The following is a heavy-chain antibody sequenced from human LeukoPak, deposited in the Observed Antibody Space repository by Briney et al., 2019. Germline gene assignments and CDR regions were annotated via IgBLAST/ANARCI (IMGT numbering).Heavy chain of an antibody. D-gene: IGHD3-22*01. V-gene: IGHV3-23*01. CDR1: GFTFSSYA. CDR2: ISGSGDST. J-gene: IGHJ4*02. Sequence: GGSLRLSCAASGFTFSSYAMNWVRQAPGKGLECTSAISGSGDSTHYADSVKGRFTISRDNSKNTLYLQMNSLRAEDTAVYYCAKDRRITMIVVAPGPSDYWGQGTLVTVSS. CDR3: AKDRRITMIVVAPGPSDY.